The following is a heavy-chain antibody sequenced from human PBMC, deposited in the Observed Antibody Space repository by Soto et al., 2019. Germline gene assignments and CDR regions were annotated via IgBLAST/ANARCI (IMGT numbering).Heavy chain of an antibody. J-gene: IGHJ6*02. CDR3: ARDYSSGYGMDV. V-gene: IGHV1-8*01. CDR1: GYTFTSYD. Sequence: ASVKVSCKASGYTFTSYDINWVRQATGQGLEWMGWMNPNSGNTDYAQKFQGRVTMTRNASISTAYMELSSLRSEDAAVYYCARDYSSGYGMDVWGQGTTVTVSS. D-gene: IGHD6-19*01. CDR2: MNPNSGNT.